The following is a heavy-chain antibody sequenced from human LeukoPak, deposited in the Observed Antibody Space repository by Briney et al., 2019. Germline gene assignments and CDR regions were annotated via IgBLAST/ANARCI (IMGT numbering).Heavy chain of an antibody. D-gene: IGHD2/OR15-2a*01. J-gene: IGHJ4*02. V-gene: IGHV3-23*01. CDR2: ISGSGGST. CDR1: GFTFSNYA. Sequence: GGSLRLSCAASGFTFSNYAMNWVRQAPGKGLEWVSGISGSGGSTYYADSVKGRFTISRDNSKKTLYLQMNSLRAEDTAVYYCAKDSAKKYDDYWGQGTLVTVSS. CDR3: AKDSAKKYDDY.